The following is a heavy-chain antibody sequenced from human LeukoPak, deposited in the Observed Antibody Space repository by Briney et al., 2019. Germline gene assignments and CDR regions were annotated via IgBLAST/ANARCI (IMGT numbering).Heavy chain of an antibody. CDR1: GFTFTAFY. D-gene: IGHD4-17*01. CDR3: ARDDYGDYQNP. J-gene: IGHJ5*02. CDR2: INPNSGAT. Sequence: ASVKVSCKASGFTFTAFYMHWVRQAPGQGLEWMGWINPNSGATNYAQNFQGRVTMTRDTSINTAYMELSRLRSDDTAVYYCARDDYGDYQNPWGQGTLVTVSS. V-gene: IGHV1-2*02.